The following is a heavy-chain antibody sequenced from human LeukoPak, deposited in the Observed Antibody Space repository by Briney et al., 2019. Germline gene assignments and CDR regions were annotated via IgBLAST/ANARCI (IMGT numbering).Heavy chain of an antibody. V-gene: IGHV3-23*01. J-gene: IGHJ6*02. CDR3: AKAGVRGVIPTPPYGMDV. D-gene: IGHD3-10*01. CDR1: GFTFSSYA. CDR2: ISGSGGST. Sequence: PGGSLRLSCAASGFTFSSYAMSWVRQAPGKGLEWVSAISGSGGSTYYADSVKGRFTISRDNSKNTLYLQMNSLRAEDTAVYYCAKAGVRGVIPTPPYGMDVWGQGTTVTVSS.